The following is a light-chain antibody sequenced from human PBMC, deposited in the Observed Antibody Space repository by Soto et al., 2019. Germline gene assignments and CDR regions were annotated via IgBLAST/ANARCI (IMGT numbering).Light chain of an antibody. CDR2: GNS. CDR1: SSNIGAGYD. J-gene: IGLJ2*01. CDR3: QSYDSSLSGSV. V-gene: IGLV1-40*01. Sequence: QSVLTQPPSVSGAPGQRVTISCTGSSSNIGAGYDVHWYQQLPGTAPKLLINGNSNRPSGVPDRFSGSKSGTSASLAIAGRQAEDEADYYCQSYDSSLSGSVFGRGTKVTVL.